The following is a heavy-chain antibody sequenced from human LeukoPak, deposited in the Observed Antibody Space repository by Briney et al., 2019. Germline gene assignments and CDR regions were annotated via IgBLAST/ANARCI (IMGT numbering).Heavy chain of an antibody. CDR3: VRIATVTTPDY. CDR2: INPDGTTT. CDR1: GFTFSSYW. D-gene: IGHD4-17*01. V-gene: IGHV3-74*01. Sequence: GGSLRLSCAASGFTFSSYWMHWVRQPLGKGLVWVSRINPDGTTTNYADSVKGRFTISRDNAKNTLYLQMNSLTVEDTALYYCVRIATVTTPDYWGQGTLVTVSS. J-gene: IGHJ4*02.